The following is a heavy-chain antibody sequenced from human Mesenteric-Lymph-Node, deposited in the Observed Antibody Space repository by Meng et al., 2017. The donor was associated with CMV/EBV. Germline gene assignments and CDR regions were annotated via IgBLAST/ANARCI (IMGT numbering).Heavy chain of an antibody. CDR1: GGSVSSGSYY. D-gene: IGHD2-2*01. J-gene: IGHJ6*02. Sequence: SETLSLTCTVSGGSVSSGSYYWSWIRQPPGKGLEWIGYIYYSGSTNYNPSLKSRVTISVDTSKNQFSLKLSSVTAADTAVYYCAVGCSSTSCYYYYGMDVWGQGTTVTVSS. V-gene: IGHV4-61*01. CDR2: IYYSGST. CDR3: AVGCSSTSCYYYYGMDV.